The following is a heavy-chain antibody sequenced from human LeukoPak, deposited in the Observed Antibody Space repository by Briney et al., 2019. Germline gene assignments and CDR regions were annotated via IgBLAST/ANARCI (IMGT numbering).Heavy chain of an antibody. D-gene: IGHD6-13*01. CDR1: GFPFSNYW. CDR3: ARGYYSSSRIDY. Sequence: GGSLRLSCAASGFPFSNYWMHWGRQAPGKGVVWVSRVNSDGSTTNYADSVQGRFPISRDNPDHTLYMRMNSLRPEHTAVYYCARGYYSSSRIDYWGQGTLVTVSS. V-gene: IGHV3-74*01. J-gene: IGHJ4*02. CDR2: VNSDGSTT.